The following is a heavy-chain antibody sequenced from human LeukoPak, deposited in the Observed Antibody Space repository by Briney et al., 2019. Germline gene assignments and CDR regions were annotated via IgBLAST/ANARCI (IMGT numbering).Heavy chain of an antibody. J-gene: IGHJ4*02. D-gene: IGHD5-12*01. CDR1: GFTFSSYW. CDR3: ARGLVATTPFDY. V-gene: IGHV3-74*01. CDR2: INSDGSST. Sequence: PGGSLRLSRAASGFTFSSYWMHWVRHAPGKGLVWVSRINSDGSSTSYADSVKGRFTISRDNARNTLYLQMNSLRAEDTAVYYCARGLVATTPFDYWGQGTLVTVSS.